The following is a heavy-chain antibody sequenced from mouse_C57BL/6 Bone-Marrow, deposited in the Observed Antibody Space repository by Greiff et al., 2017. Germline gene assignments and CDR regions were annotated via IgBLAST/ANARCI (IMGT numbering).Heavy chain of an antibody. Sequence: QVQLQQSGAELVRPGTSVTVSCKASGYAFTNYLIEWVKQRPGQGLEWIGVINPGSGGTNYNEKFKGKATLTADKSSSTAYMQLSSLTSEDSAVYFCARRYSNFWGQGTSVTVSS. D-gene: IGHD2-5*01. J-gene: IGHJ4*01. CDR2: INPGSGGT. CDR1: GYAFTNYL. V-gene: IGHV1-54*01. CDR3: ARRYSNF.